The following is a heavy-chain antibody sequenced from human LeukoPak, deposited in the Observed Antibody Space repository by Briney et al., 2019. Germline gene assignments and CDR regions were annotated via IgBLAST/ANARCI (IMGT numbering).Heavy chain of an antibody. Sequence: GGSLRLSCAASGFIVNTNYMSWVRQVPGKGLEWVSVIDSGGKTYYADSVKGRFTISRDNSKTTVILQMNSLRAEDTAVYYCARRAGAYSHPYDYWGQGTLVTVSS. D-gene: IGHD4/OR15-4a*01. J-gene: IGHJ4*02. V-gene: IGHV3-53*01. CDR1: GFIVNTNY. CDR2: IDSGGKT. CDR3: ARRAGAYSHPYDY.